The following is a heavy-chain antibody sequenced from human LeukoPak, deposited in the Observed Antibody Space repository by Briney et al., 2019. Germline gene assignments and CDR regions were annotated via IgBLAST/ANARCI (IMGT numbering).Heavy chain of an antibody. Sequence: SETRSLTCTVSGGSISSGGYYWSWIRQHPGKGLEWIGYIYYSGSTYYNPSLKSRVTISVDTSKNQFSLKLSSVTAADTAVYYCARKYCSSTSCYAGSIYFDYWGQGTLVTVSS. D-gene: IGHD2-2*01. V-gene: IGHV4-31*03. CDR1: GGSISSGGYY. CDR3: ARKYCSSTSCYAGSIYFDY. CDR2: IYYSGST. J-gene: IGHJ4*02.